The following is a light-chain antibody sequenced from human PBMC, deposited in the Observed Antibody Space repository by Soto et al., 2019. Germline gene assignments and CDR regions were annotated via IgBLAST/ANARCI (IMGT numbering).Light chain of an antibody. J-gene: IGKJ4*01. CDR2: GAS. V-gene: IGKV3-20*01. CDR1: QSVSNNY. CDR3: QQYGSSPLT. Sequence: EIVLTQSPGTLSLSPGERATLPCRASQSVSNNYLAWYQQKPGQAPRLLIYGASRRATGIPDRFSGSGSGTDFTLTISRLEPEDCAVYSCQQYGSSPLTFGGGTKVEIK.